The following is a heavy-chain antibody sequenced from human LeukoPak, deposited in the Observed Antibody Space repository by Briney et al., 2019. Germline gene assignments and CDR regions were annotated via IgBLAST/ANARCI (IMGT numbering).Heavy chain of an antibody. CDR3: ARDHDCGGDCYPFDY. Sequence: PGGSLRLSCAASGFTFSSYAMHWVRQAPGKGLEWVAVISYDGSNKYYADSVKGRFTISRDNSKNTLYLQMNSLRAEDTAVYYCARDHDCGGDCYPFDYWGQGTLVTVSS. J-gene: IGHJ4*02. CDR1: GFTFSSYA. D-gene: IGHD2-21*02. V-gene: IGHV3-30*04. CDR2: ISYDGSNK.